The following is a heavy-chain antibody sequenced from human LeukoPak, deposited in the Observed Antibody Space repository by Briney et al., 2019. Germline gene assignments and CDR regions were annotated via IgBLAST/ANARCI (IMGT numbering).Heavy chain of an antibody. J-gene: IGHJ4*02. Sequence: SETLSLTCTVSGGSISSSSYYWGWIRQPPGKGLEWIGSIYYSGGTYYNPSLKSRVTISVDTSKNQFSLKLSSVTAADTAVYYCARQQLLWFGELLHFDYWGQGTLVTVSS. V-gene: IGHV4-39*01. CDR2: IYYSGGT. CDR3: ARQQLLWFGELLHFDY. CDR1: GGSISSSSYY. D-gene: IGHD3-10*01.